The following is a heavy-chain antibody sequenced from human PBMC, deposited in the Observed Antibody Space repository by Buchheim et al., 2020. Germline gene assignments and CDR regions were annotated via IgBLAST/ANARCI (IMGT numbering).Heavy chain of an antibody. CDR1: GGSVSSGSYY. CDR2: IYYSGST. Sequence: QVQLQESGPGLVKPSETLSLTCTVSGGSVSSGSYYWSWIRQPPGKGLEWIGYIYYSGSTNYNPSLKSRVTISVDTSKNQFSLKLSSVTAADTAVYYCASLQYDFWSGYYSVGAFGPKEGFDYWGQGTL. J-gene: IGHJ4*02. V-gene: IGHV4-61*01. D-gene: IGHD3-3*01. CDR3: ASLQYDFWSGYYSVGAFGPKEGFDY.